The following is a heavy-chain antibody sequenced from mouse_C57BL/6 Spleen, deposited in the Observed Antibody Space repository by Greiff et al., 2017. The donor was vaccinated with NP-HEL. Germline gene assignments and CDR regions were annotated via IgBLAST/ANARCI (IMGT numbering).Heavy chain of an antibody. J-gene: IGHJ1*03. V-gene: IGHV3-1*01. Sequence: EVMLVESGPGMVKPSQSLSLTCTVTGYSITSGYDWHWIRHFPGNKLEWMGYISYSGSTNYNPSLKSRISITHDTSKNHFFLKLNSVTTEDTATYYCARRGIYYGNYGWYFDVWGTGTTVTVSS. CDR3: ARRGIYYGNYGWYFDV. D-gene: IGHD2-1*01. CDR1: GYSITSGYD. CDR2: ISYSGST.